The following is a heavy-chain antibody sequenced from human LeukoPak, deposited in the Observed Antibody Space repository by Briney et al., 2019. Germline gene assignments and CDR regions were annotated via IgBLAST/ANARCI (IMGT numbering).Heavy chain of an antibody. Sequence: KSGGSLRLSCAASGFTFSSYSMNWVRQAPRKGLEWVSSISSSSSYIYYADSVKGRFTISRDNAKNSLYLQMNSLRAEDTAVYYCARDLGGNSFFDYWGQGTLVTVSS. CDR2: ISSSSSYI. V-gene: IGHV3-21*01. CDR3: ARDLGGNSFFDY. CDR1: GFTFSSYS. J-gene: IGHJ4*02. D-gene: IGHD4-23*01.